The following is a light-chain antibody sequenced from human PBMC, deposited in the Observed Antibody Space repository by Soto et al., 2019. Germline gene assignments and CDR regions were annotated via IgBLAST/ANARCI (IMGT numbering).Light chain of an antibody. CDR2: DVS. CDR3: QQYNTYWT. V-gene: IGKV1-5*01. J-gene: IGKJ1*01. Sequence: DIQMTQFPSTLSASVGDRFTITCRASQNIGSWLAWYQQKPGKAPKVLIYDVSNLETGYPSRFSGSGSGTEFTLTISSLQPDDFATYYCQQYNTYWTVGQGTQVDIK. CDR1: QNIGSW.